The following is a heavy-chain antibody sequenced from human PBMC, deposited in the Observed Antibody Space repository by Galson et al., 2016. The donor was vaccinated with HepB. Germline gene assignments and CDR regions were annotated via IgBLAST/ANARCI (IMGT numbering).Heavy chain of an antibody. CDR3: ATVIIDFSTGSSSKSAFET. V-gene: IGHV1-3*01. CDR2: INAGKGNT. D-gene: IGHD3/OR15-3a*01. Sequence: SVKVSCKASGYSFSSYAFHWVRQAPGQRLEWLGWINAGKGNTEYSQKFQGRVSFTSDTSATTVYMELSRLRQEDTAVYFCATVIIDFSTGSSSKSAFETWGQGKRLTVSS. J-gene: IGHJ3*02. CDR1: GYSFSSYA.